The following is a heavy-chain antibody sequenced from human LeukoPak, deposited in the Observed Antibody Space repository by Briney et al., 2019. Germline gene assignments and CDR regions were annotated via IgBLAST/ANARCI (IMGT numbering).Heavy chain of an antibody. CDR1: GFTFSSYW. Sequence: GGSLRLSCAASGFTFSSYWMHWVRQAPGKWLVWVSRINSDGSSTSYADSVKGRFTISRDNAKNTLYLQMNSLRAEDTAVYYCASDGAADNWFDPWGQGTLVTVSS. V-gene: IGHV3-74*01. CDR2: INSDGSST. J-gene: IGHJ5*02. CDR3: ASDGAADNWFDP. D-gene: IGHD6-13*01.